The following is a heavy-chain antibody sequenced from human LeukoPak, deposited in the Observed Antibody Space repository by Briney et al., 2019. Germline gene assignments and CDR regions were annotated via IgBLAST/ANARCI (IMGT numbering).Heavy chain of an antibody. J-gene: IGHJ4*02. CDR2: INPSGCST. CDR3: ARDHPGGRSGYTAPHGY. Sequence: ASVKVSCRACGYTFPRYYMQGVRQAPGRGLEGMGVINPSGCSTRCAQKFQGRVTLRRRISASTVYGEVSRVRSEHPAVFLCARDHPGGRSGYTAPHGYWGQGTLVTVSS. CDR1: GYTFPRYY. D-gene: IGHD5-12*01. V-gene: IGHV1-46*01.